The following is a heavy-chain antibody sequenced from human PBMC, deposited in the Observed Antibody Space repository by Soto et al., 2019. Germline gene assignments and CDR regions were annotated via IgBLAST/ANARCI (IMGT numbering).Heavy chain of an antibody. CDR3: EKEVRKYYCYFGMDD. CDR2: ISGSGGST. V-gene: IGHV3-23*01. CDR1: GFTFSSYA. Sequence: GGSLRLSCAASGFTFSSYAMSWVRQAPGKGLEWVSAISGSGGSTYYADSVKGRFTISRDNSKNTLYLQMNSLRAEDTAVYYCEKEVRKYYCYFGMDDWAEGITETDSS. D-gene: IGHD1-1*01. J-gene: IGHJ6*02.